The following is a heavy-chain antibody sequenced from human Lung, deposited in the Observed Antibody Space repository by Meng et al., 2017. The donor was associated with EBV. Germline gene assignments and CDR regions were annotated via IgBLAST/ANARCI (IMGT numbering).Heavy chain of an antibody. V-gene: IGHV1-3*04. CDR1: GYTFTSYA. CDR3: ASRPGIAVAGFDY. J-gene: IGHJ4*02. CDR2: INTGNGET. Sequence: QVQLVQSGTEVXXXXXTVEVSCKASGYTFTSYAMNWVRQAPGQRLEWMGWINTGNGETKYSQKFQGRVTLTRDTSASTAYMELSSLRSEDTAVYYCASRPGIAVAGFDYWGQGTLVTVSS. D-gene: IGHD6-19*01.